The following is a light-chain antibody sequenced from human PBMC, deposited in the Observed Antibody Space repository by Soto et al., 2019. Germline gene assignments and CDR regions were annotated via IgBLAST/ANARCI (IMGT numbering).Light chain of an antibody. Sequence: SVLTQPRSVSGSPGQSVTISCAGTNSDVGAYNYVSWYQQHPGKAPKVMIYDVGKRPSGVPDRFSGSKSGNTASLTISGLQAEDEAEYYCCSFAGGSTHVLFGGGTKVTVL. CDR3: CSFAGGSTHVL. CDR2: DVG. J-gene: IGLJ2*01. V-gene: IGLV2-11*01. CDR1: NSDVGAYNY.